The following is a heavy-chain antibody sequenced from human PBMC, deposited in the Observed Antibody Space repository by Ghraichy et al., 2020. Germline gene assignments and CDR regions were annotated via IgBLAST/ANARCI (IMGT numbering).Heavy chain of an antibody. Sequence: GGSLRLSCTASGFTFGDYAMSWVRQAPGKGLEWLGFIRSKAYGGTTEFAASVKGRFTISRDDSKSIAYLQMNSLKTEDTAVYYCSRVGRGNGGTYYYFDYWGQGTLVTVSS. V-gene: IGHV3-49*04. CDR2: IRSKAYGGTT. CDR1: GFTFGDYA. CDR3: SRVGRGNGGTYYYFDY. D-gene: IGHD1-26*01. J-gene: IGHJ4*02.